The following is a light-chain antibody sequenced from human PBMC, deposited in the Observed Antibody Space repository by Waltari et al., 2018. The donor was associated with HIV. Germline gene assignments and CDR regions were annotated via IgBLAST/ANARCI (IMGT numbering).Light chain of an antibody. V-gene: IGLV1-51*02. CDR1: GSTIENTY. CDR3: GTWDSSQSAWV. Sequence: QSMLTQPPSVSAAPGQRVTISCSGSGSTIENTYISWYQQLPGTTPKRLISENKKPPSGIPDRFAGSKSGSSATLGITGLQTGDEANYYCGTWDSSQSAWVFGGGTRLTVL. CDR2: ENK. J-gene: IGLJ3*02.